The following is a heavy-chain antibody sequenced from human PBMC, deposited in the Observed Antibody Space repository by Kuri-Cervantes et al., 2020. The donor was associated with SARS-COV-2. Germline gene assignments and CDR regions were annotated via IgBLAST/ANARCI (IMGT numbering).Heavy chain of an antibody. D-gene: IGHD1-26*01. CDR2: ISYDGSNK. CDR1: GFTFSSYA. J-gene: IGHJ4*02. V-gene: IGHV3-30-3*01. Sequence: GGSLRLSCAASGFTFSSYAMHWVRQAPGKGLEWVAVISYDGSNKYYADSVESRFTISRDNSKNTLYLQMNSLRAEDTAVYYCARDLSLIRFDYWGQGTLVTVSS. CDR3: ARDLSLIRFDY.